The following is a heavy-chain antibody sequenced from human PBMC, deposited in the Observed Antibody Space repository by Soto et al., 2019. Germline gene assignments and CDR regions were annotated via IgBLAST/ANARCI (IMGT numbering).Heavy chain of an antibody. CDR1: GGFVSSGSHY. V-gene: IGHV4-61*01. Sequence: QVQLQESGPGLVKPSDTLSLTCTVSGGFVSSGSHYWSWIRQPPGKRLEWIAYVSHTGSTNYNPSLECRVTISLDMSKIQLSLRLDSVTTADAAVYYCARDRSDDLCSFDAFDVWGQGTMVTVSS. D-gene: IGHD2-15*01. CDR2: VSHTGST. J-gene: IGHJ3*01. CDR3: ARDRSDDLCSFDAFDV.